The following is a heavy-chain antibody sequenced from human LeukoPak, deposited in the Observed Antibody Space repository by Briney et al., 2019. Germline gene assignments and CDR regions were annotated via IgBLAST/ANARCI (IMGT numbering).Heavy chain of an antibody. CDR3: ARQAAYYDSSGYYGY. CDR1: GGSIGSSSYY. V-gene: IGHV4-39*01. J-gene: IGHJ4*02. CDR2: IYYSGST. Sequence: KPSETLSLTCTVSGGSIGSSSYYWGWIRQPPGKGLEWIGSIYYSGSTYYNPSLKSRVTISVDTSKNQFSLKLSSVTAADTAVYYCARQAAYYDSSGYYGYWGQGTLVTVSS. D-gene: IGHD3-22*01.